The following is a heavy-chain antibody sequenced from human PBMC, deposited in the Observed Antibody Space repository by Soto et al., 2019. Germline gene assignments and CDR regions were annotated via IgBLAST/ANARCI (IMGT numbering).Heavy chain of an antibody. V-gene: IGHV3-23*01. CDR1: GFAFSSYA. D-gene: IGHD2-2*01. Sequence: EVQLLESGGGLVQPGGSLRLSCAASGFAFSSYAMSWVRQAPGKGLEWVSAISASGGSTHYADSVKGRFTISSDNSMNTLYLQLTSLRAEATSVYYSACYRRDYSYYRLDFWCQGTTVTVSS. CDR2: ISASGGST. CDR3: ACYRRDYSYYRLDF. J-gene: IGHJ6*02.